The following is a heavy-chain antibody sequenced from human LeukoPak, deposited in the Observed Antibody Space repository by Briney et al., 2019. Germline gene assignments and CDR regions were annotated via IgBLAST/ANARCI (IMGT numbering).Heavy chain of an antibody. CDR2: ISWNSGTI. V-gene: IGHV3-9*01. CDR1: EFTFDNYA. Sequence: PGGSLRLSCAASEFTFDNYAMHWVRQPPGQGLEWVAGISWNSGTIGYADSVKGRFTISRDNAKNSLYLQMNSLRPEDTALYYCAKDAGGYYYYYMGVWGKGTTVTISS. D-gene: IGHD1-26*01. CDR3: AKDAGGYYYYYMGV. J-gene: IGHJ6*03.